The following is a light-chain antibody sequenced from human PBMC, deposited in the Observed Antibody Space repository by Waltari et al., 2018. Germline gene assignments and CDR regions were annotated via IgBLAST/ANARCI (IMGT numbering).Light chain of an antibody. CDR3: QQSYSTPLCT. CDR2: AAS. J-gene: IGKJ3*01. V-gene: IGKV1-39*01. Sequence: DIQMTQSPSSLSASVGDRVTITCRASQSISSYLNWYQQKPGKAPKLLIYAASSLQSGVPSRCSGSGSGTDFTLTIRSLQPEDFATYFCQQSYSTPLCTFGPGTKVDIK. CDR1: QSISSY.